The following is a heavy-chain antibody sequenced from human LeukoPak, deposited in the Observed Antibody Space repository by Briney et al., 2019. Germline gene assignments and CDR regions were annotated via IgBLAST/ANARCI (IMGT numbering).Heavy chain of an antibody. V-gene: IGHV4-59*01. J-gene: IGHJ5*02. CDR3: ARDSSGLNWFGP. Sequence: SETLSLTCTVSGGSISTYYWSWIRQPPGKGLEWIGYISYSGSTNYNPSLKSRVTISVDTSKNQFSLKLSSVTAADTAVYYCARDSSGLNWFGPWGQGNLVTVSS. D-gene: IGHD6-19*01. CDR1: GGSISTYY. CDR2: ISYSGST.